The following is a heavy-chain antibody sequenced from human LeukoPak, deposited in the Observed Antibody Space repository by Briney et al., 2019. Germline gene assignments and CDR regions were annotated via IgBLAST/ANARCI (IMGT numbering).Heavy chain of an antibody. Sequence: GASVKVSCKASGYTFTSYYMHWVRQAPGQGLEWMGIINPSTAATSYAQKFQGRVTMTRDTSTSTVYMELSSLRSEDTAVYYRARDSGSYSGFDYWGQGTLVTVSS. CDR2: INPSTAAT. CDR1: GYTFTSYY. D-gene: IGHD1-26*01. V-gene: IGHV1-46*01. J-gene: IGHJ4*02. CDR3: ARDSGSYSGFDY.